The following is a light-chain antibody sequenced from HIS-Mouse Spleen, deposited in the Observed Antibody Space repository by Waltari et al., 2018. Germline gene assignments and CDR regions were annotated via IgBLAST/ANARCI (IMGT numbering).Light chain of an antibody. CDR2: QDS. Sequence: SYELTQPPSVSVSPGQTASITCSGDKLGDKYACWYQQKPGQSPVLVIYQDSKRPSGTPERFSGSNSGNTATLTISGTQAMDEADYYCQAWDSSTPMVFGGGTKLTVL. V-gene: IGLV3-1*01. CDR1: KLGDKY. CDR3: QAWDSSTPMV. J-gene: IGLJ2*01.